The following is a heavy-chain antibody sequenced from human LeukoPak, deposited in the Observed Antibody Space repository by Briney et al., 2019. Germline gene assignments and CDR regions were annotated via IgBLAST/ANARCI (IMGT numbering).Heavy chain of an antibody. D-gene: IGHD6-19*01. V-gene: IGHV3-73*01. J-gene: IGHJ4*02. CDR1: GFTFSDSA. CDR3: TGGSGWNSPDY. Sequence: PGGSLRLSCAASGFTFSDSAMHWVRQASGKGLEWVGHIRGRANYYATAYAASVRGRFTISRDDSKNTAYLHMNSLKTEDTAVYYCTGGSGWNSPDYWGQRTLVTFS. CDR2: IRGRANYYAT.